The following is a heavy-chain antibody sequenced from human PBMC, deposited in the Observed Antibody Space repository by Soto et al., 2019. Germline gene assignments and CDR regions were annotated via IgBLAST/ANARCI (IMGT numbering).Heavy chain of an antibody. D-gene: IGHD6-13*01. Sequence: QVQLQQWGAGLLKPSETLSLTCAVYGGSFSGYYWSWIRQPPGKGLEWIGEINHSGSTNYNPSLKSRVTISVDTSKNQFSLKLSSVTAADTAVYYFARDGSSSYYYYYYMDVWGKGTTFTVSS. CDR3: ARDGSSSYYYYYYMDV. V-gene: IGHV4-34*01. CDR1: GGSFSGYY. J-gene: IGHJ6*03. CDR2: INHSGST.